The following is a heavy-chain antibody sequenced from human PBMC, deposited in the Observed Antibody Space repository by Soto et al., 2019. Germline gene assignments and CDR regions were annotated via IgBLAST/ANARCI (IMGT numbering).Heavy chain of an antibody. D-gene: IGHD3-22*01. J-gene: IGHJ4*02. CDR1: GFSLSTSGVG. Sequence: QITLKESGPPLVKPTQTLTLTCTFSGFSLSTSGVGVGWIRQPPGKALEWLALIYWDDDKRYSPSLKSRLTITKDTSKNQVVLTMTNMDPVDTATYYCAHSSFSYYYDSSGYYYPHWGQGTLVTVSS. CDR3: AHSSFSYYYDSSGYYYPH. CDR2: IYWDDDK. V-gene: IGHV2-5*02.